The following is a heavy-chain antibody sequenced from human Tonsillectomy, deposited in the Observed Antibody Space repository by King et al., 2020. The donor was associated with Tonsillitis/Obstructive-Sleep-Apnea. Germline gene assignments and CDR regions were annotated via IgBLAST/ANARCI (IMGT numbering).Heavy chain of an antibody. CDR1: GFTFSGSA. CDR2: IRSKANKYAT. Sequence: VQLVESGGGLVQPGGSLKLSCAASGFTFSGSAMHWVRQASGKGLEWVVRIRSKANKYATAYAASVKGRFTISRDDSKNTAYLQMNSLKTEDTAVYYCTRRSSSSISNWFDPWGQGTLVTVSS. CDR3: TRRSSSSISNWFDP. J-gene: IGHJ5*02. V-gene: IGHV3-73*01. D-gene: IGHD6-6*01.